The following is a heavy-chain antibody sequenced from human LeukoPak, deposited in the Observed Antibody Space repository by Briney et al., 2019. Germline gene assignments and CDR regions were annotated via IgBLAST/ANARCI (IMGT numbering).Heavy chain of an antibody. CDR1: GGSFSGYY. CDR2: INHSGST. CDR3: ASMGSEGY. J-gene: IGHJ4*02. Sequence: PSETLSLTCAVYGGSFSGYYWSWIRRPPGKGLEWIGEINHSGSTNYNPSLKSRVTISVDTSKNQFSLKLSSVTAADTAVYYCASMGSEGYWGQGTLVTVSS. V-gene: IGHV4-34*01. D-gene: IGHD3-10*01.